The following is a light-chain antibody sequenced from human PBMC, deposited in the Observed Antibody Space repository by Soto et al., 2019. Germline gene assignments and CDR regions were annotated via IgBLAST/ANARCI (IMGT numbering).Light chain of an antibody. V-gene: IGKV1-39*01. CDR2: TSS. Sequence: DIQMAQSPSSLSASVGDRFAITCRASQSFSKCVNWYQQKPGQAPKLLIYTSSSLQSGVPSRFTGSGFGTDFTLTISSLQPEDFATYYCQQSYSTPTRFGQGTKVDIK. J-gene: IGKJ1*01. CDR1: QSFSKC. CDR3: QQSYSTPTR.